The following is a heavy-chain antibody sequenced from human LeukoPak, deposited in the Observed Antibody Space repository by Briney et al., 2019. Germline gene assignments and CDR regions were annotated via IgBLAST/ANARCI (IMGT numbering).Heavy chain of an antibody. CDR1: GFTFSSYW. CDR3: ARDPGKTTFDY. Sequence: GGSLRLSCAASGFTFSSYWMHWVRQAPGKGLVWVSRINSDESTTTYADSVKGRFTISRDNAKNTLFLQMNSLRAEDTAVYYCARDPGKTTFDYWGQGTLVTVSS. CDR2: INSDESTT. J-gene: IGHJ4*02. V-gene: IGHV3-74*01. D-gene: IGHD1-14*01.